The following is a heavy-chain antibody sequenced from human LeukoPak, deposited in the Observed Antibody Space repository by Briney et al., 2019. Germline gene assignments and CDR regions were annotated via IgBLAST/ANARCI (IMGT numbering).Heavy chain of an antibody. CDR2: IYYSGST. CDR1: GDSISSSSYY. V-gene: IGHV4-39*07. J-gene: IGHJ4*02. Sequence: PSETLSLTCTVSGDSISSSSYYWGWIRQPPGKGLEWIGSIYYSGSTYYNPSLKSRVTISVATSKNQFSLKLSSVTAADTAVYYCARDITGSFDYWGQGNLVTVSS. D-gene: IGHD1-14*01. CDR3: ARDITGSFDY.